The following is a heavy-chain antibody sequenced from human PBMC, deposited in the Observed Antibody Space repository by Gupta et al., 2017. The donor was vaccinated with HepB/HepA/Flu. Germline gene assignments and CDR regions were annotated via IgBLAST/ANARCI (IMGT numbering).Heavy chain of an antibody. J-gene: IGHJ6*03. D-gene: IGHD3-3*02. CDR3: AKDLHFWSAMDV. CDR1: GFTFSDNA. V-gene: IGHV3-23*01. CDR2: IGSDMYA. Sequence: EVDLLESGGGLVQPGGSLRLYCAASGFTFSDNAMNWVRQAPGKGLEWVSGIGSDMYAHYVDSVRGRFTISRDNSKNTLYLQMNGLRAEDTATYYCAKDLHFWSAMDVWGKGTTVTV.